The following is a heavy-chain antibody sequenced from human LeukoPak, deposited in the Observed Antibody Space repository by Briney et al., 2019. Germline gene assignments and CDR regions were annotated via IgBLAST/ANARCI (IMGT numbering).Heavy chain of an antibody. Sequence: SETLSLTCAVSGYSISSGYYWGWIRQPPGKGLEWIGRVYHSGSTYYNSSLKSRVTISVDTSKNKFSLQLSSVTAADTAVYYCARLSAYYYALDYWGQGTLVTVSS. CDR2: VYHSGST. J-gene: IGHJ4*02. V-gene: IGHV4-38-2*01. D-gene: IGHD3-22*01. CDR1: GYSISSGYY. CDR3: ARLSAYYYALDY.